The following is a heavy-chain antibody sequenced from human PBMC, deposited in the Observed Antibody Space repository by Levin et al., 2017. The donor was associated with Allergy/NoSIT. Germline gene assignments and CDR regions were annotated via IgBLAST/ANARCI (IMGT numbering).Heavy chain of an antibody. J-gene: IGHJ6*02. CDR1: GYTFTGYY. CDR2: INPNSGGT. V-gene: IGHV1-2*02. D-gene: IGHD2-2*02. Sequence: ASVKVSCKASGYTFTGYYMHWVRQAPGQGLEWMGWINPNSGGTNYAQKFQGRVTMTRDTSISTAYMELSRLRSDDTAVYYCASGGGEHIVVVPAAIFGDYYYYGMDVWGQGTTVTVSS. CDR3: ASGGGEHIVVVPAAIFGDYYYYGMDV.